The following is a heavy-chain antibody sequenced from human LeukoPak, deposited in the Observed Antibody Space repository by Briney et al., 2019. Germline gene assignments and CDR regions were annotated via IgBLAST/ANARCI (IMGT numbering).Heavy chain of an antibody. CDR3: ARRGDYCSADNCYPWWFDP. Sequence: GESLQISWKGSGYSFTNYWIGWVREMPGKGLEWMGIINAGDSDNSYSASFRGQVTISADKSISTAYLQWSSLPASDTAMYYCARRGDYCSADNCYPWWFDPWGQGALVTVSS. CDR2: INAGDSDN. J-gene: IGHJ5*02. D-gene: IGHD2-15*01. V-gene: IGHV5-51*01. CDR1: GYSFTNYW.